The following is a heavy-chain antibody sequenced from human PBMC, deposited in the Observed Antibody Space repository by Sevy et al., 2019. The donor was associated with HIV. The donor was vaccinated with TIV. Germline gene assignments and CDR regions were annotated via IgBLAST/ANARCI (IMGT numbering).Heavy chain of an antibody. CDR2: INPSGGST. CDR1: GYTFISYY. D-gene: IGHD3-22*01. V-gene: IGHV1-46*01. J-gene: IGHJ4*02. Sequence: ASVKVSCKASGYTFISYYMHWVRQAPGQGLEWMGIINPSGGSTSYAQKFQGRVTMTRDTSTSTVYMELSSLRSEDTAVYYCARDSFADYDSSGTEGDYWGQGTLVTVSS. CDR3: ARDSFADYDSSGTEGDY.